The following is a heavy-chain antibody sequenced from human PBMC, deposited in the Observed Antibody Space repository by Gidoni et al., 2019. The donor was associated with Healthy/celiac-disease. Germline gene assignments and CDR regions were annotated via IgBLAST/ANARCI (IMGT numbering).Heavy chain of an antibody. V-gene: IGHV3-15*01. Sequence: EVQLVESGGGLVKPGGSLRLSCAASGFTSSNAWMSWVRQAPGKGLEWVGRIKSKTDGGTTDYAAPVKGRFTISRDDSKNTLYLQMNSLKTEDTAVYYCTTDRVIVAEPPYYFDYWGQGTLVTVSS. CDR3: TTDRVIVAEPPYYFDY. CDR1: GFTSSNAW. D-gene: IGHD3-22*01. CDR2: IKSKTDGGTT. J-gene: IGHJ4*02.